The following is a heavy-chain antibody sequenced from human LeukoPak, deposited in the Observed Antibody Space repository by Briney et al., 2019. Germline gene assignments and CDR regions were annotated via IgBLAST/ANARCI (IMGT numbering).Heavy chain of an antibody. CDR2: IYYSGST. Sequence: SETLSLTCTVSGGSISSSSYYWGWIRQPPGKGLEWIGSIYYSGSTYYNPSLKSRVTISVDTSKNQFSLKLSSVTAADTAVYYCARDLILGGYDAFDIWGQGTMVTVSS. J-gene: IGHJ3*02. D-gene: IGHD3-16*01. CDR1: GGSISSSSYY. V-gene: IGHV4-39*07. CDR3: ARDLILGGYDAFDI.